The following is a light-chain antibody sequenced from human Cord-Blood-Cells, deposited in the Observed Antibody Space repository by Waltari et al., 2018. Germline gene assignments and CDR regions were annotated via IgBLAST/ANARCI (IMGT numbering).Light chain of an antibody. CDR1: QSVSSN. V-gene: IGKV3-15*01. CDR2: GAS. Sequence: ELVLTHSPAALSVSPGAGVTVSCRASQSVSSNLAWYPQKPGQAPRLPIYGASTRATGIPARFSGSRSGTEFTLTISSLQSEDFAVYYCQQYDNWPPTFGQGTKRDIK. J-gene: IGKJ2*01. CDR3: QQYDNWPPT.